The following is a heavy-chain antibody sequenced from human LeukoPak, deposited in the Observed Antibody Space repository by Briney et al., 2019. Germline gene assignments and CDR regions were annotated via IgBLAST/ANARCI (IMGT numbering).Heavy chain of an antibody. CDR3: ASRLLHNWFDP. J-gene: IGHJ5*02. V-gene: IGHV4-30-4*01. Sequence: PSETLSLTCTVSGGSISSGDYYWSRIRQPPGKGLEWIGYIYYSGSTYYNPSLKSRVTISVDTSKNQFSLKLSSVTAADTAVYYCASRLLHNWFDPWGQETLVTVSS. D-gene: IGHD2/OR15-2a*01. CDR1: GGSISSGDYY. CDR2: IYYSGST.